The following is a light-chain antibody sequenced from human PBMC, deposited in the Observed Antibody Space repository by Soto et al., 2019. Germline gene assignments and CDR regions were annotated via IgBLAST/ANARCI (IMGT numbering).Light chain of an antibody. J-gene: IGLJ2*01. CDR2: DVS. CDR1: SSDAGGYNY. V-gene: IGLV2-14*03. Sequence: QSALTQPASVSGSPGQSITISCTGTSSDAGGYNYVSCYQQHPGKAPKLMIYDVSSRHSGVSNRFSGSKSGNTASLTISGLQAEDEADYYYTSYPSSSTRGVFGGGTKVTVL. CDR3: TSYPSSSTRGV.